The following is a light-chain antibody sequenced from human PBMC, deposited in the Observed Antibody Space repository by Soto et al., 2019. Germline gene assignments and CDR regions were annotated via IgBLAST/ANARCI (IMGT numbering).Light chain of an antibody. CDR3: QHYNSYSEA. CDR2: AAS. Sequence: AIRMTQSPSSFSASTGDRVTITCRASQGISSYLAWYQQKPGKAPKLLIYAASTLQSGVPSRLSGSGSGTDFTLTISCLQPDDFATYYCQHYNSYSEAFGQGTKVDIX. J-gene: IGKJ1*01. V-gene: IGKV1-8*01. CDR1: QGISSY.